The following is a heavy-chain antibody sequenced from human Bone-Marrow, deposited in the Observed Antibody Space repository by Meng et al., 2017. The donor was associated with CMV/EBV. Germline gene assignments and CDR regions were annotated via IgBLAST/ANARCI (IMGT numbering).Heavy chain of an antibody. CDR3: ARGTFTGVGDFWSGGLFDY. J-gene: IGHJ4*02. CDR1: GGSISSYY. Sequence: SETLSLTCTVSGGSISSYYWSWIRQPPGKGLEWIGYIYYSGSTNYNPSLKSRVTISVDTSKNQFSLKLSSVTAADTAVYYCARGTFTGVGDFWSGGLFDYWGQGTLVTVPS. D-gene: IGHD3-3*01. CDR2: IYYSGST. V-gene: IGHV4-59*01.